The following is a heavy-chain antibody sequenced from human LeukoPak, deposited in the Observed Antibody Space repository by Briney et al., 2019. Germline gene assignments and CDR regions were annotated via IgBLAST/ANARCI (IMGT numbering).Heavy chain of an antibody. D-gene: IGHD2-15*01. CDR3: ATANFDCSGGSCYSYYFDY. V-gene: IGHV4-30-4*08. CDR2: IYYSGST. Sequence: SWVRQPPGKGLEWIGYIYYSGSTYYNPSLKSRVTISVDTSKNQFSLKLSSVTAADTAVYYCATANFDCSGGSCYSYYFDYWGQGTLVTVSS. J-gene: IGHJ4*02.